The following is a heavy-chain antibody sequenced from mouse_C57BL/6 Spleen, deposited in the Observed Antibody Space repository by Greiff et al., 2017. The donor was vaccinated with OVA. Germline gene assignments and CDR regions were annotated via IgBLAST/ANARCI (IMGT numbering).Heavy chain of an antibody. V-gene: IGHV1-62-2*01. CDR3: ARHEDSVYYGNYSAWFAY. CDR2: FYPGSGSI. D-gene: IGHD2-1*01. CDR1: GYTFTEYT. Sequence: QVQLQQSGAELVKPGASVKLSCKASGYTFTEYTIHWVKQRSGQGLEWIGWFYPGSGSIKYNEKFKDKATLTADKSSSTVYMELSRLTSEDSAVYFCARHEDSVYYGNYSAWFAYWGQGTLVTVSA. J-gene: IGHJ3*01.